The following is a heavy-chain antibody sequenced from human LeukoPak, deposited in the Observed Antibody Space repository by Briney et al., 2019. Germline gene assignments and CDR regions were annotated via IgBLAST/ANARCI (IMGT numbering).Heavy chain of an antibody. J-gene: IGHJ5*02. CDR1: GGSISSYY. V-gene: IGHV4-59*12. Sequence: SETLSLTCTVSGGSISSYYWSWIRQPPGKGLEWIGYIYYSGSTNYNPSLKSRATISVDTSKNQFSLKLSSVTAADTAVYYCARLGYYYAVDPWGQGTLVTVSS. CDR3: ARLGYYYAVDP. D-gene: IGHD3-10*01. CDR2: IYYSGST.